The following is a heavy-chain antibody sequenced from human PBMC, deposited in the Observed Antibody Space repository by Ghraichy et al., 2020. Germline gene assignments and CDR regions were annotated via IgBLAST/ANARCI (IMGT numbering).Heavy chain of an antibody. CDR1: GGTFSSYA. Sequence: SVKVSCKASGGTFSSYAISWVRQAPGQGLEWMGGIIPIFGTANYAQKFQGRVTITADESTSTAYMELSSLRSEDTAVYYCARSNGDFYYYYYMDVWGKGTTVTVSS. J-gene: IGHJ6*03. D-gene: IGHD4-17*01. V-gene: IGHV1-69*13. CDR3: ARSNGDFYYYYYMDV. CDR2: IIPIFGTA.